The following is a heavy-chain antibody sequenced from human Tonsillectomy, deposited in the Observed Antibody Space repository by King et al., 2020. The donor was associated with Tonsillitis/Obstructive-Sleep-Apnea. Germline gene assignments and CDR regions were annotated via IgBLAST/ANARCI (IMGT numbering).Heavy chain of an antibody. J-gene: IGHJ4*02. V-gene: IGHV5-10-1*01. CDR2: IDPSDSYT. D-gene: IGHD6-13*01. CDR3: AIRYSSSWSN. Sequence: VQLVESGSEVKKPGESLRLSCKGSGYTFISYWITWVRQMPGKGLEWMGKIDPSDSYTSYSPSFQGHVTISADKSISTAYLQWSSLKASDTAMYYCAIRYSSSWSNGGQGTLVTVSS. CDR1: GYTFISYW.